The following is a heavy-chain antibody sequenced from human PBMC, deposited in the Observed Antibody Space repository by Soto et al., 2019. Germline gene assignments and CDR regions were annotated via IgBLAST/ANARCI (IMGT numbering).Heavy chain of an antibody. CDR3: AKDGMATIPRYYFDY. Sequence: AGGSLRLSCAASGFTFSSYAMSWVRQAPGKGLEWVSAISGSGGSTYYADSVKGRFTISRGNSKNTLYLQMNSLRAEDTAVYYCAKDGMATIPRYYFDYWGQGTLVTVSS. V-gene: IGHV3-23*01. CDR2: ISGSGGST. CDR1: GFTFSSYA. D-gene: IGHD5-12*01. J-gene: IGHJ4*02.